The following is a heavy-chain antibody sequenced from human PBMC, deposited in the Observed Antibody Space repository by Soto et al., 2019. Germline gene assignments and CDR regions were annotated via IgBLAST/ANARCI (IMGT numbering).Heavy chain of an antibody. CDR1: GFTVSNNY. D-gene: IGHD6-13*01. J-gene: IGHJ5*02. V-gene: IGHV3-53*01. CDR3: AKEDSSSWYRWFDP. CDR2: IYSGGYT. Sequence: GGSLRLSCAVSGFTVSNNYMSWVRQAPGKGLEGVSVIYSGGYTAYGDSVKGRFTISRDNSKNTLYLQMNSLRAEDTAVYYCAKEDSSSWYRWFDPWGQGTLVTVSS.